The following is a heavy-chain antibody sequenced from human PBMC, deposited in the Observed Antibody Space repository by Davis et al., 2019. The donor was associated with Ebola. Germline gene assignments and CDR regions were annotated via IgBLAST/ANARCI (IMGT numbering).Heavy chain of an antibody. D-gene: IGHD6-19*01. J-gene: IGHJ6*03. CDR1: GGSFSGYY. V-gene: IGHV4-34*01. Sequence: PSETLSLTCAVYGGSFSGYYWSWIRQPPGKGLEWIGEINHSGSTNYNPSLKSRVTISVDTSKNQFSLKLSSVTAADTAVYYCARGHSSGWARYYYYYYMDVWGKGTTVTVSS. CDR2: INHSGST. CDR3: ARGHSSGWARYYYYYYMDV.